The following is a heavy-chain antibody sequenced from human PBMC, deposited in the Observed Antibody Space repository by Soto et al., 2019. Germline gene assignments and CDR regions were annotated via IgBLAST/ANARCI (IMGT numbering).Heavy chain of an antibody. CDR3: ARVYGGKTAPNLRGPTWYFDL. CDR2: IYYSGST. Sequence: QVQLQESGPGLVKPSQTLSLTCTVSGGSISSGGYYWSWIRQHPGKGLEWIGYIYYSGSTYYNPSLKSRVTVSVDTSKNQFSLKLSSVTAADTAVYYCARVYGGKTAPNLRGPTWYFDLWGRGTLVTVSS. CDR1: GGSISSGGYY. V-gene: IGHV4-31*03. D-gene: IGHD2-15*01. J-gene: IGHJ2*01.